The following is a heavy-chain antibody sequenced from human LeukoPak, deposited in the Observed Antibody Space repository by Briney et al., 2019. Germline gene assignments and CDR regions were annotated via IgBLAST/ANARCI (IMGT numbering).Heavy chain of an antibody. J-gene: IGHJ5*02. CDR3: ATNILVRDIINWFDP. V-gene: IGHV1-2*02. D-gene: IGHD3-10*01. CDR2: IKPNSGGT. Sequence: ASVKVSCKASGYSFADYYMHWVRQAPGQGLEWMGWIKPNSGGTRSALKFQGRVTMTRDTSISTAYMELSSLRYDDTAVYYCATNILVRDIINWFDPWGQGTLVTVSS. CDR1: GYSFADYY.